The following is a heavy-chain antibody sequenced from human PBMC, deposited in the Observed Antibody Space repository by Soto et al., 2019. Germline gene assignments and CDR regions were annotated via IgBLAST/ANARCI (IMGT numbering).Heavy chain of an antibody. CDR2: INHIRIT. Sequence: SETLSLTXAVYGGSFSGYYWSWIRQPPGRGLEWIGEINHIRITNYNPSLKSRVTISVDTSKNLFSLNLSSVTAADTAVYYCARIHYSDSGNYDYYQYYGMDVWGQGTTVTVSS. CDR3: ARIHYSDSGNYDYYQYYGMDV. J-gene: IGHJ6*02. V-gene: IGHV4-34*01. D-gene: IGHD3-10*01. CDR1: GGSFSGYY.